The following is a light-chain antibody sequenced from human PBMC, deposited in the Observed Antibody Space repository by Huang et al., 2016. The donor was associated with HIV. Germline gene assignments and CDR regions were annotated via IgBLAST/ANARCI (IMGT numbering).Light chain of an antibody. J-gene: IGKJ2*01. CDR3: QQYHSYPYT. Sequence: DIQMTHYPSTLSASVGDRVTITCRASQSIGDWLAWYQQKPGKAPRLLISKEFSVKKEVPSRFSGSGSGTEFTLTISSLQPDDCATYYCQQYHSYPYTFGPGTKVEIK. V-gene: IGKV1-5*03. CDR2: KEF. CDR1: QSIGDW.